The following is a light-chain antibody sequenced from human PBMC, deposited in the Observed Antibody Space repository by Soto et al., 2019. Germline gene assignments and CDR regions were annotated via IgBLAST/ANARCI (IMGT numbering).Light chain of an antibody. CDR1: QSVGTM. Sequence: EIVMTQSPATLSVSPGERATLSCRASQSVGTMLAWYQQKPGQAPSLLIFGASTRTTAVPARFSGSGSGTEFTLTISSLQSEDFAVYFCHQYNNWPVTFGGGTKVEIK. V-gene: IGKV3-15*01. CDR3: HQYNNWPVT. CDR2: GAS. J-gene: IGKJ4*01.